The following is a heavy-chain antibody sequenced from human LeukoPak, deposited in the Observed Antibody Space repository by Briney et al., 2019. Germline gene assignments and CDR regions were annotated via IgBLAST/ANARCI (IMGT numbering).Heavy chain of an antibody. CDR3: ARSYFGSGTFNGFDY. D-gene: IGHD3-10*01. Sequence: SETLSLTCAVSGTSISLSNWWTWVRQPPEKGLEWIGEIYHSGTTNYNPSLKSRVTISLDKSRNQFSLNLNSVSAADTAVYYCARSYFGSGTFNGFDYWGQGTLVTVSS. CDR1: GTSISLSNW. CDR2: IYHSGTT. J-gene: IGHJ4*02. V-gene: IGHV4-4*02.